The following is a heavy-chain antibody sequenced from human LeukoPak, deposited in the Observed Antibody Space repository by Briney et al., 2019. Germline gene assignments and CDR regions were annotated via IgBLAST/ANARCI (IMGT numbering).Heavy chain of an antibody. CDR2: IDPKSGGT. CDR3: VRDMDRGQWLVRPYN. CDR1: GFTFTSSA. D-gene: IGHD6-19*01. J-gene: IGHJ4*02. V-gene: IGHV1-2*02. Sequence: ASVKVSCKASGFTFTSSAMQWVRQAPGQGLEWMGWIDPKSGGTKYAQKFQGRVTMTRDMSISTAYMDLRRLKSDDTAVYYCVRDMDRGQWLVRPYNWGQGTLVTVSS.